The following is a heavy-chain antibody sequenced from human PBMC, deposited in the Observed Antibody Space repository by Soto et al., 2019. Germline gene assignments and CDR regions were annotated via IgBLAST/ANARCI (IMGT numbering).Heavy chain of an antibody. D-gene: IGHD3-3*01. CDR2: IYYSGST. J-gene: IGHJ5*02. V-gene: IGHV4-39*01. Sequence: PSETLSLTCTVSGGSISSSSYYWGWIRQPPGKGLEWIGSIYYSGSTYYNPSLKSRVTISVDTSKNQFSLKLSSVTAADTAVYYCARPSGIFGVAWGQGTLVTVSS. CDR1: GGSISSSSYY. CDR3: ARPSGIFGVA.